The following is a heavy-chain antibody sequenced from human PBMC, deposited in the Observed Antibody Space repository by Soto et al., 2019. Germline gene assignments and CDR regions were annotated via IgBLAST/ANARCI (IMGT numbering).Heavy chain of an antibody. D-gene: IGHD1-26*01. J-gene: IGHJ4*02. CDR2: IIPILGIA. CDR3: ARTGVGATVYDY. V-gene: IGHV1-69*02. CDR1: GGTFSSYT. Sequence: QVQLVQSGAEVKKPGSSVKVSCKASGGTFSSYTISWVRQAPGKGLEWMGRIIPILGIANYAQKFKGRVTITADKSRSTANMELSSLSSEDTAEYYGARTGVGATVYDYWGQGTLVTVAS.